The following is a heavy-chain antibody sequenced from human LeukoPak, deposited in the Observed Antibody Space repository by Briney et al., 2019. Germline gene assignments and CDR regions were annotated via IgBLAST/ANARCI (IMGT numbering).Heavy chain of an antibody. D-gene: IGHD3-22*01. CDR2: IYYSGST. V-gene: IGHV4-30-4*01. CDR1: GGSISSGDYY. Sequence: SETLSLTCTVSGGSISSGDYYWSWIRQPPGKGLEWIGYIYYSGSTYYNPSLKSRVTISVDTSKNQFSLKLSSVTAADTAVYYCARVLSDSSGSHWFDPWGQGTLVTVSS. J-gene: IGHJ5*02. CDR3: ARVLSDSSGSHWFDP.